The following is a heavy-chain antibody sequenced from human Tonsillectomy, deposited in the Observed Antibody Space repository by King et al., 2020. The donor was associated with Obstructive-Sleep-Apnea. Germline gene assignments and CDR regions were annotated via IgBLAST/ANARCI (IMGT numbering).Heavy chain of an antibody. CDR2: IKQDGSEK. J-gene: IGHJ6*02. CDR3: ATLTDSSPFYYYGMEV. CDR1: GFTFGAFW. D-gene: IGHD3-9*01. V-gene: IGHV3-7*01. Sequence: CAASGFTFGAFWMSWVRQAPGRGLEWLANIKQDGSEKYYVDSLMGRFTISRDNAENSLFLQMTSLRAEDTAVYYCATLTDSSPFYYYGMEVWGQGTTVTVSS.